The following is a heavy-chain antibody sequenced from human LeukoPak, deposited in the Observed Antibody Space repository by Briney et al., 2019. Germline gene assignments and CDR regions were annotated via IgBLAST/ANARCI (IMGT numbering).Heavy chain of an antibody. Sequence: GRSLRLSCAASGFTFSSYGMHWVRQAPGKGLEWVAVISYDGSNKYYADSVKGRFTISRDNSKNTLYLQMNSLRAEDTAVYYCARDAMVRGVTNYYYYYGMDVWGQGTTVTVSS. CDR3: ARDAMVRGVTNYYYYYGMDV. CDR2: ISYDGSNK. J-gene: IGHJ6*02. D-gene: IGHD3-10*01. V-gene: IGHV3-30*03. CDR1: GFTFSSYG.